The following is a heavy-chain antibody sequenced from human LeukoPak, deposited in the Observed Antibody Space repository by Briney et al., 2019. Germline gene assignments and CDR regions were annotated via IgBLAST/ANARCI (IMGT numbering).Heavy chain of an antibody. CDR1: GFTFSSYE. CDR2: ISSSGSTI. J-gene: IGHJ4*02. D-gene: IGHD3-10*01. Sequence: PGGSLRLSCAASGFTFSSYEMNWVRQAPGKGLEWVSYISSSGSTIYYADSVKGRFTISRDNAKNSLYLQMNSLRAEDTAVYYCARGNDYYGSGSSFDYWGQGTLVTVSS. V-gene: IGHV3-48*03. CDR3: ARGNDYYGSGSSFDY.